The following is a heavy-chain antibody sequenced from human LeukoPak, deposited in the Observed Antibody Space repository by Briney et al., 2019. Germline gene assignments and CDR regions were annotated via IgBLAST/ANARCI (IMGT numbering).Heavy chain of an antibody. D-gene: IGHD6-6*01. J-gene: IGHJ4*02. CDR3: ARGSSSSVWYDY. V-gene: IGHV4-39*07. CDR2: IYYSGST. Sequence: PSETLSLTCTVSGGSISSSSYYWGWIRQPPGKGLEWIGSIYYSGSTYYNPSLKSRVTISVDTSKNQFSLKLSSVTAADTAVYYCARGSSSSVWYDYWGQGTLVTVSS. CDR1: GGSISSSSYY.